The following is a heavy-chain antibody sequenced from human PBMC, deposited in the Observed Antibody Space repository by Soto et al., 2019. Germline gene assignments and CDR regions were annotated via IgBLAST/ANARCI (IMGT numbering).Heavy chain of an antibody. V-gene: IGHV3-30*18. CDR1: GFTFSSLG. CDR3: AKDPSGIRGDPSDY. Sequence: GGSLRLSCAASGFTFSSLGMDWVRQAPGKGLEWVALISYDGSNKYYADSVKGRFTISRDNSKNTLYLQMNSLRAEDTAVYYCAKDPSGIRGDPSDYWGQGTLVTVSS. CDR2: ISYDGSNK. D-gene: IGHD3-10*01. J-gene: IGHJ4*02.